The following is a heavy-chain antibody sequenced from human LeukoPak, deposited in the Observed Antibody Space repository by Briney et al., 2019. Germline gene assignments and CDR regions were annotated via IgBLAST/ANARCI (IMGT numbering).Heavy chain of an antibody. Sequence: ASVKVSCKASGYTFTSYGISWVRQAPGQGLEWMGWISAYNGNTTYAQKLQGRVTMTTDTSTSTAYMELRSLRSDDTAVYYCARGPEAPRDYNLLYYYYMGVWGKGTTVTVSS. CDR3: ARGPEAPRDYNLLYYYYMGV. CDR2: ISAYNGNT. CDR1: GYTFTSYG. J-gene: IGHJ6*03. V-gene: IGHV1-18*01. D-gene: IGHD1-1*01.